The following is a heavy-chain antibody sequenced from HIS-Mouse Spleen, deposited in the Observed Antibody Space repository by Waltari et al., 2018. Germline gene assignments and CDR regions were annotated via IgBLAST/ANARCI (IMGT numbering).Heavy chain of an antibody. CDR1: GFTFSSYA. Sequence: EVQLLESGGGLVQPGGSLRLSCAASGFTFSSYAMSWVRQAPGKGLEWVSAISGSVGSTYYADSVKCLFTISRDNSKNTLYLQMNSLRAEDTAVYYCAKDRVRSGSYLRHFDYWGQGTLVTVSS. CDR3: AKDRVRSGSYLRHFDY. J-gene: IGHJ4*02. CDR2: ISGSVGST. V-gene: IGHV3-23*01. D-gene: IGHD1-26*01.